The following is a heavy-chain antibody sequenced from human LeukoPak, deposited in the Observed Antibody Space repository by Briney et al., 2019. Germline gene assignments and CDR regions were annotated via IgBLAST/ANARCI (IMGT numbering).Heavy chain of an antibody. CDR2: SGSGGST. Sequence: GGSLRLSCAASGFTFSSYAMSWVRQAPGKGLEWVSASGSGGSTYYADSEKGRFTISRDNSKNTLYLQMNSLRAEDTAVYYCAKAAWLVLDYWGQGTLVTVSS. V-gene: IGHV3-23*01. J-gene: IGHJ4*02. CDR3: AKAAWLVLDY. D-gene: IGHD6-19*01. CDR1: GFTFSSYA.